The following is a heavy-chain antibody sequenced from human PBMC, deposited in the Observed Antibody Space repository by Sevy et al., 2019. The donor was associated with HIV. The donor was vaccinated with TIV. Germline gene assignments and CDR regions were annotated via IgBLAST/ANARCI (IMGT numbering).Heavy chain of an antibody. CDR2: IKSKTDGGTI. J-gene: IGHJ4*02. CDR1: GFTFRSKW. Sequence: GESLKISCAASGFTFRSKWMSWVRQAPGKGLEWVGRIKSKTDGGTIDYAAPVKDRLTISRDDSRNTLYLQMNSLKTEDTAVYYCTAVAAGTALDFDYWGQGTLVTVSS. CDR3: TAVAAGTALDFDY. V-gene: IGHV3-15*01. D-gene: IGHD6-19*01.